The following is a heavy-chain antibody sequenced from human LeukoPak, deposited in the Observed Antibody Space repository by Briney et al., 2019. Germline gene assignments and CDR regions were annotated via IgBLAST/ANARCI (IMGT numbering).Heavy chain of an antibody. Sequence: PSETLSLTCTVSGGSISSGDYYWSWIRQPPGKGLEWIGYIYYSGSTYYNPSLKSRVTIPVDTSKNQFSLKLSSVTAADTAVYYCARDESEYDAFDIWGQGTMVTVSS. V-gene: IGHV4-30-4*01. J-gene: IGHJ3*02. D-gene: IGHD2/OR15-2a*01. CDR1: GGSISSGDYY. CDR3: ARDESEYDAFDI. CDR2: IYYSGST.